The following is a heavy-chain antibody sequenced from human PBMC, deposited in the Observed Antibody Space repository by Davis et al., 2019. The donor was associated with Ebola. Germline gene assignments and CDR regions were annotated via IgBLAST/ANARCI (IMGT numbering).Heavy chain of an antibody. CDR2: IFTGDSDT. D-gene: IGHD1-20*01. CDR1: GNSFSSHW. CDR3: ATLRRTITGMDDGFDI. Sequence: GESLKISCQASGNSFSSHWIGWVRQMPGKGLEWMGIIFTGDSDTRYRPSFRGQVTISADKSFKTAFLQWSSLKASDTARYYCATLRRTITGMDDGFDIWGQGTMVTVSS. V-gene: IGHV5-51*01. J-gene: IGHJ3*02.